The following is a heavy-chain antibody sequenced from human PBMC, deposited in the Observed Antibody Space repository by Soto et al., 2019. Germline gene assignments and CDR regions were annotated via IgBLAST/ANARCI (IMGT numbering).Heavy chain of an antibody. D-gene: IGHD3-9*01. V-gene: IGHV3-23*01. J-gene: IGHJ4*02. CDR1: GLTFSSYA. CDR2: IGGSGTNT. Sequence: PGGSLRLSCVASGLTFSSYAMSWVRQVPGKGLEWVSLIGGSGTNTYYADSVKGRFTFSRDNSKSTLYLQMNSLRAEDTAIYYCAKRPSYDILTGYRTFDYWGQGTLVTVSS. CDR3: AKRPSYDILTGYRTFDY.